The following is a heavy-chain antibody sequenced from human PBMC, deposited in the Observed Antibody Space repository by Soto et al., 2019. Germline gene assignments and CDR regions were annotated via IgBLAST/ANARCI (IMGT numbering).Heavy chain of an antibody. CDR2: IYHSGRT. Sequence: QLQLQESGSGLVKPSQTLSLTCAVSGGSISSGGYSWSWIRQPPGKGLEWIGYIYHSGRTYYNPSLSSRGTISVDRSKNQFSLKLSSVTAADTAVYYCARVSDGSGLWCYSDWYFDLWGRGTLVTVSS. CDR3: ARVSDGSGLWCYSDWYFDL. J-gene: IGHJ2*01. V-gene: IGHV4-30-2*01. D-gene: IGHD3-10*01. CDR1: GGSISSGGYS.